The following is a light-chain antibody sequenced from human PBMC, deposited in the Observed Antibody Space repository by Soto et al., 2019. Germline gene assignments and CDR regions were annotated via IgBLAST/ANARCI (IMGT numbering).Light chain of an antibody. J-gene: IGKJ1*01. V-gene: IGKV1-39*01. Sequence: IQMTQSPTSLSASVGDRVTISCRASQSISTYLNWYQQKPGKAPKLLIFAASNLQEGVPPRFTGSGSGTDFTLTIHGLQPEDFASYYCHQTYSALTWTFGQGTQVELK. CDR1: QSISTY. CDR3: HQTYSALTWT. CDR2: AAS.